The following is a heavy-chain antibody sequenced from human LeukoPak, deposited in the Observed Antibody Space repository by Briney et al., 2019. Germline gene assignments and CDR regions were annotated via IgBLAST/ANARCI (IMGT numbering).Heavy chain of an antibody. D-gene: IGHD3-10*01. CDR1: GFTFSGYE. Sequence: GGYLRLSCEVSGFTFSGYEMNWVRQAPGKGLEWLSYISGGGETIYYTDSVRGRFTVSRDNAKNSLFLQMNSLRAEDSAVYYCARAQTFGEFDSWGQGTLVTVSS. V-gene: IGHV3-48*03. CDR2: ISGGGETI. J-gene: IGHJ4*02. CDR3: ARAQTFGEFDS.